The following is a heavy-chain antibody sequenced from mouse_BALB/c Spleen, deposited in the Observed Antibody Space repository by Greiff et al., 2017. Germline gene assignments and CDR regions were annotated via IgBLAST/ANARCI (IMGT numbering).Heavy chain of an antibody. CDR2: ISYSGST. V-gene: IGHV3-2*02. J-gene: IGHJ4*01. CDR1: GYSITSDYA. CDR3: ARRGYYGGRYAMDY. Sequence: EVKLQESGPGLVKPSQSLSLTCTVTGYSITSDYAWNWIRQFPGNKLEWMGYISYSGSTSYNPSLKSRISITRDTSKNQFFLQLNSVTTEDTATYYCARRGYYGGRYAMDYWGQGTSVTVSS. D-gene: IGHD1-1*01.